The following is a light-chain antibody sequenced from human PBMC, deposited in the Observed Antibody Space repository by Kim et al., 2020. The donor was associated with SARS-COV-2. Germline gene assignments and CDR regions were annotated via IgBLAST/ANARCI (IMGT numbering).Light chain of an antibody. CDR1: SFNIGNNY. V-gene: IGLV1-51*01. CDR2: DND. CDR3: GTWDSSLSAGGV. J-gene: IGLJ7*01. Sequence: QSVLTQPPSVSAAPGQKVTISCSGSSFNIGNNYVSWYQQLPGTAPKLLIYDNDKRPSGIPDRFSGSKSGTSATLAITGLQTGDEADYYCGTWDSSLSAGGVFGGGTQLTVL.